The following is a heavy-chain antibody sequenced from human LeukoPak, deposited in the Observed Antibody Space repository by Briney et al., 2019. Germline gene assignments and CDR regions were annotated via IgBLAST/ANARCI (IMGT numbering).Heavy chain of an antibody. D-gene: IGHD3-10*01. CDR2: ISSNGGST. CDR3: AKQITLGVASAFDY. Sequence: GGSLRLSCSASGFTFSSYAMHWVRQAPGKGLEYVSAISSNGGSTYYADAVKGRFTISRDNSKNTLYLQMNSLRAEDTAVYYCAKQITLGVASAFDYWGQGTLVTVSS. CDR1: GFTFSSYA. V-gene: IGHV3-64*04. J-gene: IGHJ4*02.